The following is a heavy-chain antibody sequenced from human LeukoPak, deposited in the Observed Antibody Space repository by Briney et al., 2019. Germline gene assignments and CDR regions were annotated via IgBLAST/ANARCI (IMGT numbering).Heavy chain of an antibody. J-gene: IGHJ4*02. V-gene: IGHV4-39*01. CDR2: IYYSGST. CDR3: ATPKDGSGSYYGYYFDY. Sequence: SETLSLTCTVSGGSISSSSYYWGWIRQPPGKGLEWIGSIYYSGSTYYNPSLKSRVTISVDTSKNQLSLKLSSVTAADTAVYYCATPKDGSGSYYGYYFDYWGQGTLVTVSS. D-gene: IGHD3-10*01. CDR1: GGSISSSSYY.